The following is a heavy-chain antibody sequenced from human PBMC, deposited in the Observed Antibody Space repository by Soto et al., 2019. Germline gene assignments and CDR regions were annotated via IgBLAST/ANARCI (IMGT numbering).Heavy chain of an antibody. D-gene: IGHD3-16*01. V-gene: IGHV3-74*01. J-gene: IGHJ4*02. CDR3: TRDIGGRGAY. CDR2: INEYGSVI. CDR1: GFTFSSYW. Sequence: DVQLVESGGGLVRPGGSLRLSCAASGFTFSSYWMHWVRQVPGKGLVWVSRINEYGSVINYADSVNGRFTIFRDNSKNTLYLEMNSLRAEDAAVYYCTRDIGGRGAYWGQGTLVTVSS.